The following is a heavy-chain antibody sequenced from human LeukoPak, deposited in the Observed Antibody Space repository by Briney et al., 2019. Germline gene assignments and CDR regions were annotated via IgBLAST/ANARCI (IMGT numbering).Heavy chain of an antibody. CDR3: AKQLQSNWFDP. D-gene: IGHD2-21*02. Sequence: SETLSLTCTVSGGSISSYYWSWIRQAPGKGLGWIGYHTGTTNYNPSLKTLVSISVDTSKSQFSLNLTSVTAACTAIYYCAKQLQSNWFDPWGRGILVTVSS. CDR2: YHTGTT. J-gene: IGHJ5*02. V-gene: IGHV4-59*08. CDR1: GGSISSYY.